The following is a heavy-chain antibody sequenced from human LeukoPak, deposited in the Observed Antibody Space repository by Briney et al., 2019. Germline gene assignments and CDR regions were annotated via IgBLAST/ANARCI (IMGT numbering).Heavy chain of an antibody. V-gene: IGHV1-18*01. CDR3: ARHSYYYDTSGYSDY. J-gene: IGHJ4*02. CDR2: INTYNGYT. Sequence: GASVKVSCKAFGYTFTNYGVNWVRQAPGQGLVWMGWINTYNGYTNYAQKFQGRVTMTTDTSTSAAFMELRSLRSDDTAVYYCARHSYYYDTSGYSDYWGQGTLVTVSS. CDR1: GYTFTNYG. D-gene: IGHD3-22*01.